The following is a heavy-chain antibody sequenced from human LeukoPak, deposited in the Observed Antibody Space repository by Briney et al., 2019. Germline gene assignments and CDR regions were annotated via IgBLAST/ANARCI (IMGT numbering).Heavy chain of an antibody. Sequence: PGGSLRLSCAASGFTFSSYSMNWVRQAPGKGLEWVSFISSSSSTIYYADSVKGRFTISRDNAKNSLFLQMNSLRDEDTAVYYCAKVAPYGNYLFHYWGQGTRVTVSS. CDR2: ISSSSSTI. V-gene: IGHV3-48*02. CDR1: GFTFSSYS. CDR3: AKVAPYGNYLFHY. D-gene: IGHD1-7*01. J-gene: IGHJ4*02.